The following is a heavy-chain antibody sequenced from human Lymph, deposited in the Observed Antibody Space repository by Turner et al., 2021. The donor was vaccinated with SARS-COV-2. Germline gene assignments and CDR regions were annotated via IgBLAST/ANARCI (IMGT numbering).Heavy chain of an antibody. J-gene: IGHJ6*02. CDR2: IYYSGST. CDR3: ERDRTSYGDYWAGYYYGMDV. Sequence: QVQLQESGPGLVKPSEPLSLTCTVSGGSISSYFWSWIRQPPGKGLEWIAYIYYSGSTNYNPSLKSRVTISVDTSKNQFSLRLSSVTAADTAVYYCERDRTSYGDYWAGYYYGMDVWGQGTTVTVSS. V-gene: IGHV4-59*13. D-gene: IGHD4-17*01. CDR1: GGSISSYF.